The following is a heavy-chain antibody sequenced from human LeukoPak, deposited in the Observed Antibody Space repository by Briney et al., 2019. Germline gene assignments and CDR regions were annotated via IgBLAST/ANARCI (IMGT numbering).Heavy chain of an antibody. CDR1: GYTFTSYG. V-gene: IGHV1-18*01. CDR2: ISAYNGNT. Sequence: ASVKVSFKASGYTFTSYGISWVRQAPGQGLEWMGWISAYNGNTNYAQKLQGRVTMTTDTSTSTAYMELRSLRSDDTAVYYCARDLLAYCSSTSCYTFENWFDPWGQGTLVTVSS. J-gene: IGHJ5*02. D-gene: IGHD2-2*02. CDR3: ARDLLAYCSSTSCYTFENWFDP.